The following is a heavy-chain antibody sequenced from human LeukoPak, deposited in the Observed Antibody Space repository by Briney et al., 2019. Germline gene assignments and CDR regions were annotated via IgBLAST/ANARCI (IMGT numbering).Heavy chain of an antibody. CDR2: IYYSGST. Sequence: PSETLSLTCTVSGGSISSSSYYWGWIRQPPGKGLEWIGSIYYSGSTYYTPSLKSRVTISVDTSKNQFSLKLSSVTAADTAVYYCARRDYYGSGSHDYWGQGTLVTVSS. CDR3: ARRDYYGSGSHDY. D-gene: IGHD3-10*01. V-gene: IGHV4-39*01. CDR1: GGSISSSSYY. J-gene: IGHJ4*02.